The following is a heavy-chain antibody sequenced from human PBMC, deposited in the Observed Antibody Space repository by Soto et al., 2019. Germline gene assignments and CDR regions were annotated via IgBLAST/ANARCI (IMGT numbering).Heavy chain of an antibody. CDR1: GFSLSSTRVA. CDR3: AHSVVAGLGYYFDY. Sequence: QITLKESGPPLVKPTQTLTLTCTFSGFSLSSTRVAVGWIRQPPGKALEWLALIYWDDDKRYSPFLKSRLTDTKDTSKNQVVRTMTNMDPVDTATYYCAHSVVAGLGYYFDYWGQGTLVTVSS. J-gene: IGHJ4*02. V-gene: IGHV2-5*02. D-gene: IGHD6-19*01. CDR2: IYWDDDK.